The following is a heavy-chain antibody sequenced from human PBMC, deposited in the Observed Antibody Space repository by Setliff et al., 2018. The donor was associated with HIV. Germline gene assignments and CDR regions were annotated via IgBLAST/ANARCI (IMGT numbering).Heavy chain of an antibody. CDR2: ISHGGST. CDR3: ARDDKFAFDY. J-gene: IGHJ4*02. Sequence: SETLSLTCAVYGGSFSGYYWSWIRQPPGKGLEWIGEISHGGSTNYNPSLKSRVTISVDTSKNQFSLKLSSVNAADTAVYYCARDDKFAFDYWGLGTLVTVSS. D-gene: IGHD3-9*01. V-gene: IGHV4-34*01. CDR1: GGSFSGYY.